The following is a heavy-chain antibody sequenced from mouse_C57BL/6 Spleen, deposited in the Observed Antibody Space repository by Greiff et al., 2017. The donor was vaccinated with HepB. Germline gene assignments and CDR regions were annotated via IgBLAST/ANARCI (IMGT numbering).Heavy chain of an antibody. J-gene: IGHJ4*01. Sequence: LVESGPELVKPGASVKISCKASGYAFSSSWMNWVKQRPGKGLEWIGRIYPGDGDTNYNGKFKGKATLTADKSSSTAYMQLSSLTSEDSAVYFCARTTVVAKGDAMDYWGQGTSVTVSS. CDR3: ARTTVVAKGDAMDY. D-gene: IGHD1-1*01. V-gene: IGHV1-82*01. CDR1: GYAFSSSW. CDR2: IYPGDGDT.